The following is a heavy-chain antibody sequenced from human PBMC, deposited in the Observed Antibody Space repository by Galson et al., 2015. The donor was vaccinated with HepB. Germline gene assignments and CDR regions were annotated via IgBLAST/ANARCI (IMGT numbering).Heavy chain of an antibody. CDR3: ARSHIVLLPRAILYMDV. Sequence: SVKVSCKASGYIFSGYYIRWVRQAPGQGLEWMGRIHPNTGVANYAQNFQGRVTMTRDRSISTAYMELSSLRSDDTAIYYCARSHIVLLPRAILYMDVWGKGTTVAVSS. V-gene: IGHV1-2*06. CDR2: IHPNTGVA. J-gene: IGHJ6*04. CDR1: GYIFSGYY. D-gene: IGHD2-2*01.